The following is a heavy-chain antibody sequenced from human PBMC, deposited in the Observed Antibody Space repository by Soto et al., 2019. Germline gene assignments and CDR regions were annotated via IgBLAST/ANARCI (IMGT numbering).Heavy chain of an antibody. Sequence: GGSLRLSCAASGFTFSNAWMSWVRQAPGKGLEWVGRIKSKTDGGTTDYAAPVKGRFTISRDDSKNTLYLQMNSLKTEDTAVYYCTTGSVVVPAATIYYYYYYMDVWGKGPTVTVSS. J-gene: IGHJ6*03. CDR2: IKSKTDGGTT. CDR1: GFTFSNAW. D-gene: IGHD2-2*01. V-gene: IGHV3-15*01. CDR3: TTGSVVVPAATIYYYYYYMDV.